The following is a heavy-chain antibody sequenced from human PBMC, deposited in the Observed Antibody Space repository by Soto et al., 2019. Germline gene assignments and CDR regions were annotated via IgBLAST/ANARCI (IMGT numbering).Heavy chain of an antibody. CDR2: IVPNVGTV. Sequence: QMQLVQSGAEVKKPGSSVKVSCKASGGTLSSFINYPINWVRQAPGQGLEWMGGIVPNVGTVNYAQKFQGRVTITAEKSRGTGYMELSSLRPENTALNYVARRERRGFLRNLDNWAQGTLFTFPS. D-gene: IGHD1-1*01. V-gene: IGHV1-69*06. CDR3: ARRERRGFLRNLDN. J-gene: IGHJ4*03. CDR1: GGTLSSFINYP.